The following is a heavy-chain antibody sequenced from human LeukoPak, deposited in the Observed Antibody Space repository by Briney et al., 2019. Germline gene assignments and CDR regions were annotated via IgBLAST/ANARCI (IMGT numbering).Heavy chain of an antibody. CDR2: ISSSGSTI. CDR1: GFTFSDYY. J-gene: IGHJ4*02. CDR3: ARDPSDPSSIAARPDFDY. D-gene: IGHD6-6*01. Sequence: PGGSLRLSCAASGFTFSDYYMSWIRQAPGKGLEWVSCISSSGSTIYYADSVKGRFTISRDNAKNSLYLQMNSLRAEDTAVYYCARDPSDPSSIAARPDFDYWGQGTLVTVSS. V-gene: IGHV3-11*04.